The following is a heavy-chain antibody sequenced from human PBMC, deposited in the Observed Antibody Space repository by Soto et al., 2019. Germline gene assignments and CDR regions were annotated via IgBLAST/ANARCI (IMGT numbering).Heavy chain of an antibody. CDR1: GGSFSGYY. J-gene: IGHJ4*02. CDR2: INHSGST. V-gene: IGHV4-34*01. D-gene: IGHD4-17*01. Sequence: QMQLQQWGAGLLKPSETLSLTCAVYGGSFSGYYWSWIRQPPGKGLEWIGEINHSGSTNYNPSLKSRVTISVDTSKNQFSLKLSSVTAADTAVYYFARVRGGETTVRVFDYWGQGTLVTVSS. CDR3: ARVRGGETTVRVFDY.